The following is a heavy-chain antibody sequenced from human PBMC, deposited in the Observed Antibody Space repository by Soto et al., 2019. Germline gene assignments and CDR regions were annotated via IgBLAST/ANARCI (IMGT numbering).Heavy chain of an antibody. V-gene: IGHV3-74*01. D-gene: IGHD1-26*01. J-gene: IGHJ4*02. CDR3: ARDQDGAGGTADY. CDR1: GFTLRNYW. CDR2: ITNDGSTT. Sequence: EVPLVESGGGLVQPGGSLRLSCVASGFTLRNYWMHWFRQAPGKGLVLVSRITNDGSTTYYADSVKGRFTISRDNAKNTLYLQVNSLRVEDTAVYYCARDQDGAGGTADYWGQGTLVTVS.